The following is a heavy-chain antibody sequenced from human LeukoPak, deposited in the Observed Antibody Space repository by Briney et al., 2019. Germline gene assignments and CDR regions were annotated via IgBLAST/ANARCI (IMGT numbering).Heavy chain of an antibody. CDR1: GFTFSSYS. V-gene: IGHV3-21*01. Sequence: KSGGSLRLSCAASGFTFSSYSMNWVRQAPGKGLEWVSSISSSSSYIYYADSVKGRFTISRDNAKNSLYLQMNSLRAEDTAVYYCAREKAVTTPLALFDYWGQGTLVTVSS. CDR2: ISSSSSYI. CDR3: AREKAVTTPLALFDY. D-gene: IGHD4-17*01. J-gene: IGHJ4*02.